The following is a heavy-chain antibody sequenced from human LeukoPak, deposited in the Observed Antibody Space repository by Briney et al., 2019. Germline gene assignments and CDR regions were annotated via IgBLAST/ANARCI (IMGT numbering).Heavy chain of an antibody. CDR1: GRTFSSYA. CDR2: IIPIFGTA. D-gene: IGHD5-18*01. CDR3: ARAWIQLWWFDP. J-gene: IGHJ5*02. V-gene: IGHV1-69*05. Sequence: EPSVKVSCKASGRTFSSYAISWVRQAPGQGLERMGGIIPIFGTANYAQKFQGRVTITTDESTSTAYMELSSLRSEDTAVYYCARAWIQLWWFDPWGQGTLVTVSS.